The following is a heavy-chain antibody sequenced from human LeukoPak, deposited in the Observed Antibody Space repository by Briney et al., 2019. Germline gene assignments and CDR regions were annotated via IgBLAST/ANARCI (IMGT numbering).Heavy chain of an antibody. D-gene: IGHD6-19*01. CDR2: INPNSGGT. V-gene: IGHV1-2*02. CDR3: ARGQQWLEAFDY. CDR1: GYTFTGYY. J-gene: IGHJ4*02. Sequence: ASVKVSCKASGYTFTGYYIHWVRQAPGQGLEWMGWINPNSGGTHYAQKFQGRVTMTRDTSINTAYMELSRLRFDDTGVYYCARGQQWLEAFDYWGLGTLVTVSS.